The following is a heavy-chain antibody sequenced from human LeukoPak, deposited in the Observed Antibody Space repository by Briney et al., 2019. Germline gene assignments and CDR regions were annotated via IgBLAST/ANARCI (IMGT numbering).Heavy chain of an antibody. CDR3: ARDPSTLLWFGELQNYFDY. V-gene: IGHV3-30*03. CDR1: GFTFSSHW. J-gene: IGHJ4*02. D-gene: IGHD3-10*01. CDR2: ISYDGSNK. Sequence: GGSLRLSCAASGFTFSSHWMNWVRRAPGKGLEGVAVISYDGSNKYYADSVKGRFTISRDNSKNTLYLQMNSLRAEDTAVYYCARDPSTLLWFGELQNYFDYWGQGTLVTVSS.